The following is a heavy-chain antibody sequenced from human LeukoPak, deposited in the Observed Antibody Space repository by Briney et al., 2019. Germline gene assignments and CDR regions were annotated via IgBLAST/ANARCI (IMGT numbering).Heavy chain of an antibody. CDR2: IYYSGST. D-gene: IGHD3-3*01. CDR3: ARGGFSISGVVNHWAFDI. J-gene: IGHJ3*02. Sequence: SETLSLTCAVYGGSFSNYYWSWIRQPPGKGLEWSGYIYYSGSTNYNPSLKSRVTISVDTSKNQFSLKLSSVTAADTAVYYCARGGFSISGVVNHWAFDISGQGTMVTVSS. CDR1: GGSFSNYY. V-gene: IGHV4-59*01.